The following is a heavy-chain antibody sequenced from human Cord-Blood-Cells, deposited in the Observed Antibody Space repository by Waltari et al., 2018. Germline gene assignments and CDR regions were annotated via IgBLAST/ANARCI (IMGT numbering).Heavy chain of an antibody. V-gene: IGHV1-18*01. CDR3: ARDNTRTTYYGSGSNYDY. CDR1: GYTFTSYG. Sequence: QVQLVQSGAEVKKPGASVKVSCKASGYTFTSYGISWVRQAPGQGLEWMGWISAYNGNTNYAQKLQGRVTMTTDTSTSTAYMELRSLRSDDTAVYYCARDNTRTTYYGSGSNYDYWGQGTLVTVSS. D-gene: IGHD3-10*01. CDR2: ISAYNGNT. J-gene: IGHJ4*02.